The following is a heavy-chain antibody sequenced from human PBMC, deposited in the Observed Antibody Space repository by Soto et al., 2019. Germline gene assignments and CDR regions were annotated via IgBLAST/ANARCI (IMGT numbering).Heavy chain of an antibody. D-gene: IGHD2-21*01. Sequence: QVQLVESGGGVVQPGRSLRLSCAATGFTFSIYAMHWVRQAPGKRQEWVAATLYDGSRKYYADSVKGRFTISRDNSKDTLYLEMNSPGPEDTATYYCARADCGSSGCQGRDKFVAWGQGTLVTVSS. CDR3: ARADCGSSGCQGRDKFVA. J-gene: IGHJ5*02. CDR1: GFTFSIYA. V-gene: IGHV3-30-3*01. CDR2: TLYDGSRK.